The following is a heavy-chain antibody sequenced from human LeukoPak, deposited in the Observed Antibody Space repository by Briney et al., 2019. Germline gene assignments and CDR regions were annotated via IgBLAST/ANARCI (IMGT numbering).Heavy chain of an antibody. J-gene: IGHJ5*02. Sequence: GGSLRLSCAASGFTFSDYYMSWIRQAPGKGLEWVSYISSSGSTIYYADSVRGRFTISRDNAKNSLYLQMNSLRAEDTAVYYCARLKGRAVPTSLDPWGQGTLVTVSS. V-gene: IGHV3-11*01. CDR3: ARLKGRAVPTSLDP. CDR2: ISSSGSTI. CDR1: GFTFSDYY. D-gene: IGHD2-2*01.